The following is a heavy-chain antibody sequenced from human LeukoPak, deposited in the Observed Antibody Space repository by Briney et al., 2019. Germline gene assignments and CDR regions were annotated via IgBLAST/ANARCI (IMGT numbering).Heavy chain of an antibody. CDR3: ARQVGFCSDSTCYFDY. CDR1: GFPFSSYV. J-gene: IGHJ4*02. D-gene: IGHD3-22*01. V-gene: IGHV3-23*01. CDR2: ISGSGDST. Sequence: GGSLRLSCAASGFPFSSYVMRWVRQGPGKGLQWVSAISGSGDSTDYADSVKGRFTISRDNSKNILFLQMSSLRADDTAIYYCARQVGFCSDSTCYFDYWGQGTLVTVSS.